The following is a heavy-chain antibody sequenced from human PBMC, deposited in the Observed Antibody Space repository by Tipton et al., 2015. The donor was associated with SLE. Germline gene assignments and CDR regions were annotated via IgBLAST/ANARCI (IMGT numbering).Heavy chain of an antibody. D-gene: IGHD6-19*01. CDR3: ARGPEQWLVNPHYFDY. Sequence: TLSLTCAVYGGSLSGYYWSWIRQPPGKGLEWIGYIYYSGSTNYNPSLKSRVTISVDTSKNQFSLKLSSVTAADTAVYYCARGPEQWLVNPHYFDYWGQGTLVTASS. V-gene: IGHV4-59*08. CDR1: GGSLSGYY. CDR2: IYYSGST. J-gene: IGHJ4*02.